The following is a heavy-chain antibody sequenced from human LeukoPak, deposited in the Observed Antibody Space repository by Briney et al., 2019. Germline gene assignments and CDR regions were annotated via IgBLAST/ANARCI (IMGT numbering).Heavy chain of an antibody. D-gene: IGHD5-18*01. CDR3: ARHLSGVTGYTYGRGIDY. CDR2: INSDGINT. V-gene: IGHV3-74*01. Sequence: GGSLRLSCAASGFTFSNYWMHWVRQAPGKGLVWVSRINSDGINTSYADSVKGRFTISRDNAKNTLNLQMISLRAEDTAVYYCARHLSGVTGYTYGRGIDYWGQGTLVTVSS. J-gene: IGHJ4*02. CDR1: GFTFSNYW.